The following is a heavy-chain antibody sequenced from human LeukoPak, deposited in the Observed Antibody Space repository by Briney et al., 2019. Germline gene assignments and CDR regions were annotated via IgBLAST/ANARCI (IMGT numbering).Heavy chain of an antibody. Sequence: GGSLRLSCVASGFTFSSYSMNWVRQAPGKGLEWVSSISSSSSYIYYADSVKGRFTISRDNAKNSLFLEMNSLRAEDTAVYYCAREPTILVTSNHWSQGALVTVSS. CDR3: AREPTILVTSNH. D-gene: IGHD4-23*01. CDR1: GFTFSSYS. V-gene: IGHV3-21*01. J-gene: IGHJ5*02. CDR2: ISSSSSYI.